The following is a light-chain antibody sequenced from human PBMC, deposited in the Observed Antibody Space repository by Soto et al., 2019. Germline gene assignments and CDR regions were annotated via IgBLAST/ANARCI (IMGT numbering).Light chain of an antibody. Sequence: EIVRTQAPATLSEIPGERATLSCRASQSISSNLAWYQQKPGQAPRLLTYGASTRATGIPARFSGSGSGTEFTLPISSLQPEDFAVYYCQQYYNWPRTFGQGTKVDI. CDR3: QQYYNWPRT. J-gene: IGKJ1*01. CDR1: QSISSN. CDR2: GAS. V-gene: IGKV3-15*01.